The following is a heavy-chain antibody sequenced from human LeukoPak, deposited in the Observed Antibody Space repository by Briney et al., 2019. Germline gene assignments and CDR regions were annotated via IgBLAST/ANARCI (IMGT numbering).Heavy chain of an antibody. CDR3: ARYYVDYTAFDY. V-gene: IGHV3-30-3*01. CDR1: GFTFSSYA. D-gene: IGHD4-17*01. J-gene: IGHJ4*02. Sequence: GGSLRLSCAASGFTFSSYAMHWVCQAPGKGLEWVAVISYDGSNKYYADSVKGRFTISRDNSKNTLYLQMNSLRAEDTAVYYCARYYVDYTAFDYWGQGTLVTVSS. CDR2: ISYDGSNK.